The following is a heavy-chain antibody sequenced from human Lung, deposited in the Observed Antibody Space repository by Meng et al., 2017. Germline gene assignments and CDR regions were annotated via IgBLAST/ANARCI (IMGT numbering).Heavy chain of an antibody. J-gene: IGHJ4*02. Sequence: QGRLVQLGAEGKKPGASVKVSSKPSGYNFPDYYIHWVRRAPGQGLDWMGRIDPRSGDTQYAQKFQGRVTMTRDTSISTTYMELSRLRSDDTAVYYCVRDEDISAAGKLFGDYWGQGTLVTVSS. CDR2: IDPRSGDT. D-gene: IGHD6-13*01. CDR3: VRDEDISAAGKLFGDY. CDR1: GYNFPDYY. V-gene: IGHV1-2*06.